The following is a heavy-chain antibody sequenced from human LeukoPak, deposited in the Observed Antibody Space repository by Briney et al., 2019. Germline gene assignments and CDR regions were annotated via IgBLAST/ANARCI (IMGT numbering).Heavy chain of an antibody. CDR3: ARDRTGRPYCSGGTPCPRWFDP. CDR2: INAGNGNT. CDR1: GYTFTSYA. D-gene: IGHD2-15*01. J-gene: IGHJ5*02. V-gene: IGHV1-3*01. Sequence: GASVKVSCKASGYTFTSYAMHWVRQAPGQRLEWMGWINAGNGNTKYSQKFQGRVTITRDTSASTAYMELSSLRSEDTAVYYCARDRTGRPYCSGGTPCPRWFDPWGQGTLVTVSS.